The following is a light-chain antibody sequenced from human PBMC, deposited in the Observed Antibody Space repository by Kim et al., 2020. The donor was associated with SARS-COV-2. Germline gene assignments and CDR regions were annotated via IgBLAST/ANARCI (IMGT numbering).Light chain of an antibody. Sequence: GQKTTISCSGSSPNIGINYVSWYQTLPGTAPNLLIYDNNERPSGIPDRFSASKSGTSATLGITGLQTGDEADYYCGTWDNSLNNMVFGGGTQLTVL. CDR1: SPNIGINY. J-gene: IGLJ2*01. CDR3: GTWDNSLNNMV. CDR2: DNN. V-gene: IGLV1-51*01.